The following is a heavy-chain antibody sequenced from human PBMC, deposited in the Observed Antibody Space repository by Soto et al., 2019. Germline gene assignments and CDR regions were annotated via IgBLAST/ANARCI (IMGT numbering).Heavy chain of an antibody. CDR2: IYYSGST. V-gene: IGHV4-59*01. CDR1: GGSISSYY. D-gene: IGHD3-9*01. J-gene: IGHJ5*02. Sequence: PSETLSLTYTVSGGSISSYYWSWIRQPPGKGLEWIGYIYYSGSTNYNPSLKSRVTISVDTSKNQFSLKLSSVTAADTAVYYCASTKTYYDILSGYSPHNWFDPWGQG. CDR3: ASTKTYYDILSGYSPHNWFDP.